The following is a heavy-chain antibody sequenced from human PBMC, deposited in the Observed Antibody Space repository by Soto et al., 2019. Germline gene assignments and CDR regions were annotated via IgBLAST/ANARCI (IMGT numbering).Heavy chain of an antibody. V-gene: IGHV4-30-4*01. J-gene: IGHJ2*01. CDR2: IFDSGNT. D-gene: IGHD4-17*01. Sequence: QVQLQESGPGLVKPSQTLSLTCTVSGGSISGGVYYWSWIRQPPGKGLEWIGYIFDSGNTYYNPSHKSRVTISVDTSKNQFSLRLSSVSAADAAVYSCAREIIPLTTDWYFDLWGRGTLVTVSS. CDR1: GGSISGGVYY. CDR3: AREIIPLTTDWYFDL.